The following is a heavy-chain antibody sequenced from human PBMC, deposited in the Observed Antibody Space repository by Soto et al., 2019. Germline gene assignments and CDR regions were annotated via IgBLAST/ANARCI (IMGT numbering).Heavy chain of an antibody. D-gene: IGHD2-2*02. Sequence: PGGSLRLSCSASGFTFSSYAMHWVRQAPGKGLEYVSAITSNGGSTYYADSVKGRFTISRDNSKNTLYLQMSSLRAEDTAVYYCGYCSSTSCYKSDWLDPWGQGTLVTVSS. CDR2: ITSNGGST. J-gene: IGHJ5*02. CDR3: GYCSSTSCYKSDWLDP. V-gene: IGHV3-64D*08. CDR1: GFTFSSYA.